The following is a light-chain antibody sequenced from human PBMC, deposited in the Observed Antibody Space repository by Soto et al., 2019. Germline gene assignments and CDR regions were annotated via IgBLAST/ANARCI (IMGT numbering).Light chain of an antibody. CDR2: AAS. V-gene: IGKV1-12*01. CDR1: QVISNW. J-gene: IGKJ4*01. Sequence: DIQMTQSPSSLSASVGDRVTITCRASQVISNWLAWYQQKPGKAPKLLIYAASSLQGGVPPRFSGSGSGTDFTRTISSLQPADFETYSCQQTSSFPLTFGGGTKV. CDR3: QQTSSFPLT.